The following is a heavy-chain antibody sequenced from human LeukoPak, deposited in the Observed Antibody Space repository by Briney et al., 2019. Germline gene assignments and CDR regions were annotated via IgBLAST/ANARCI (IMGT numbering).Heavy chain of an antibody. V-gene: IGHV3-64*01. D-gene: IGHD3-10*01. CDR1: GVTFSSYW. CDR3: AREILWFGEDYYFDY. CDR2: ISSNGGST. J-gene: IGHJ4*02. Sequence: GSLRLSCAASGVTFSSYWMSWVRQAPGKGLEYVSAISSNGGSTYYANSVKGRFTISRDNSKNTLYLQMGSLRAEDMAVYYCAREILWFGEDYYFDYWGQGTLVTVSS.